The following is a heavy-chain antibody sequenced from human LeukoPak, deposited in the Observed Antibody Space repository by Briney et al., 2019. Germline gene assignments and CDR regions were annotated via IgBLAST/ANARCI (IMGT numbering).Heavy chain of an antibody. Sequence: SQTLSLTCAISGDSVSSNSAAWNWIRQSPSRGLEWLGRTYYRSKWYNDYAVSVKSRITINPDTSKNQFSLKLSSVTAADTAVYYCARPILRWYPHFDYWGQGTLVTVSS. CDR3: ARPILRWYPHFDY. CDR1: GDSVSSNSAA. J-gene: IGHJ4*02. D-gene: IGHD4-23*01. V-gene: IGHV6-1*01. CDR2: TYYRSKWYN.